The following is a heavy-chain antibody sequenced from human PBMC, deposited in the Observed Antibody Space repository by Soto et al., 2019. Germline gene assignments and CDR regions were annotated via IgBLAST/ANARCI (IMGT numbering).Heavy chain of an antibody. Sequence: VHLLESGGGLVQPGGSLKLSCATSGVGFSNYGMSWVRQAPGKGLEWVSGISASGDSTYYADPVKGRFTISGDNSKRTLYLQMNSLRAADTAIYYCATDPRGPDYWGQGTQVTVS. CDR1: GVGFSNYG. CDR3: ATDPRGPDY. V-gene: IGHV3-23*01. CDR2: ISASGDST. J-gene: IGHJ4*02.